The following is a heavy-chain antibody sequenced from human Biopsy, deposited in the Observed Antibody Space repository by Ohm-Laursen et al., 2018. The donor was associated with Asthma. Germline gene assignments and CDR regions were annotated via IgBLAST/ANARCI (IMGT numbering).Heavy chain of an antibody. Sequence: GTLSLTWTVYGGSFSGYYWSWIRPPPGKGLEWIGEINHSGSTNYNPSLKSRVTISVDASKNQSSLKLSSVTAADTAVYYCWGAMAAAGTWDWFDPWGQGTRVTVSS. V-gene: IGHV4-34*01. CDR3: WGAMAAAGTWDWFDP. CDR2: INHSGST. CDR1: GGSFSGYY. J-gene: IGHJ5*02. D-gene: IGHD6-13*01.